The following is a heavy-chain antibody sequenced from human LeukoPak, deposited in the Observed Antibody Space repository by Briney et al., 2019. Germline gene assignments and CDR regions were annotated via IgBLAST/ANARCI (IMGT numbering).Heavy chain of an antibody. CDR2: MNPKSGNT. J-gene: IGHJ4*02. CDR1: GYTFFTYD. Sequence: ASVKVSCKASGYTFFTYDINWVRQAPGQGLEWMGWMNPKSGNTGYARKFQGRVTITRNISISTAYMELSILRSEDTAVYYCARGGFWSGYSIDYWGQGTLVTVSS. D-gene: IGHD3-3*01. V-gene: IGHV1-8*03. CDR3: ARGGFWSGYSIDY.